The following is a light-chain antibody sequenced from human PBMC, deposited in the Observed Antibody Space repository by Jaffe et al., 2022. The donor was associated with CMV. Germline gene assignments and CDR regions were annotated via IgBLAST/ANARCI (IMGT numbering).Light chain of an antibody. V-gene: IGLV2-11*01. CDR3: TSFAGGYSYV. Sequence: QSALTQPRSVSGSPGQSVTISCTGTGSDVGGYNYVSWYQQHPGKAPKVIIHDVNKRPSGVPDRFSGSKSGNTASLTISGLQADDEADYYCTSFAGGYSYVFGTGTKVTV. CDR1: GSDVGGYNY. J-gene: IGLJ1*01. CDR2: DVN.